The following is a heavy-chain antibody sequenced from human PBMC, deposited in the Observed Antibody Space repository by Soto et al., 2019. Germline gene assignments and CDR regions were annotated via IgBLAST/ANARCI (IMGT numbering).Heavy chain of an antibody. D-gene: IGHD6-13*01. J-gene: IGHJ6*02. CDR1: GFSFSDYG. CDR2: IWFDASNE. CDR3: ARDQGRATAAGPLGNGLDV. Sequence: QVHLVESGGGVVQPGTSLRLSCAASGFSFSDYGMHWVRQAPGKGLEWLTIIWFDASNEYYADSVKGRFTISRDNSNNTLHLQLNSLTADDTAVYFCARDQGRATAAGPLGNGLDVWGQGTAVTVSS. V-gene: IGHV3-33*01.